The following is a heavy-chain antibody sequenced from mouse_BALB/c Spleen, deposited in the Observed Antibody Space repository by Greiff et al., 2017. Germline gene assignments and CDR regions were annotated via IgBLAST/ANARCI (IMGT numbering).Heavy chain of an antibody. J-gene: IGHJ2*01. Sequence: QVQLQQSGAELARPGASVKLSCKASGYTFTSYWMHWVKQRPGQGLEWIGYINPSTGYTEYNQKFKDKATLTADKSSSTAYMQLSSLTSEDSAVYDCARGEVLLGDYWGQGTTLTVSS. CDR2: INPSTGYT. V-gene: IGHV1-4*01. D-gene: IGHD2-14*01. CDR3: ARGEVLLGDY. CDR1: GYTFTSYW.